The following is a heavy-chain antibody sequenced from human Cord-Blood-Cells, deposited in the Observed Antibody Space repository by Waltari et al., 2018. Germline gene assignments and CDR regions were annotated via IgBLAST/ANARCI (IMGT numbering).Heavy chain of an antibody. CDR2: FDPEDGET. CDR1: GYTLTELS. D-gene: IGHD1-20*01. V-gene: IGHV1-24*01. CDR3: ATDPACNWNAFDI. Sequence: QVQLVQSGAEVKKPGASVKVSCKVSGYTLTELSMYWVRQAPGKGLEWMGGFDPEDGETIYAHKFQGRVTMTEDTSTDTAYMELRSLRSDDTAVYCCATDPACNWNAFDISGQGTMVTVSS. J-gene: IGHJ3*02.